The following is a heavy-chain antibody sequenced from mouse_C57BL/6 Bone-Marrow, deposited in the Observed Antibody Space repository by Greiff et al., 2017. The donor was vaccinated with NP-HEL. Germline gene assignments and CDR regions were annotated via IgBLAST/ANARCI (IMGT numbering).Heavy chain of an antibody. Sequence: VNVVESGPGLVAPSQSLSITCTVSGFSLTSYAISWVRQPPGKGLEWLGVIWTGGGTNYNSALKSRLSISKDNSKSQVFLKMNSLQTDDTARYYCARNPITTVVASYYFDYWGQGTTLTVSS. J-gene: IGHJ2*01. CDR1: GFSLTSYA. CDR3: ARNPITTVVASYYFDY. V-gene: IGHV2-9-1*01. CDR2: IWTGGGT. D-gene: IGHD1-1*01.